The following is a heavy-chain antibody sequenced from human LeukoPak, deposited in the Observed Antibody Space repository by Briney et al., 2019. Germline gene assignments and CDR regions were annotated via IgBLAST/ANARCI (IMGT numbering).Heavy chain of an antibody. J-gene: IGHJ5*02. CDR3: ARGPSYRNGWGWFDP. D-gene: IGHD6-19*01. Sequence: SETLSLTCTVSGGSISSGDFYWSWIRQPPGKGLEWIGYIYYRGNTSYNPSLRSRLTISVDTSKNQFSLKLNSVTVADTAVYYCARGPSYRNGWGWFDPWGQGTPVSVSS. CDR2: IYYRGNT. V-gene: IGHV4-30-4*01. CDR1: GGSISSGDFY.